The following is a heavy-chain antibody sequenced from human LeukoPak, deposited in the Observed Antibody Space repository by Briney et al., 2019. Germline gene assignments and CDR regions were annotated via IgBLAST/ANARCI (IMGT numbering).Heavy chain of an antibody. CDR2: ISSSSSYI. V-gene: IGHV3-21*01. CDR3: ARENRNNWFDP. J-gene: IGHJ5*02. CDR1: GFTSSSYG. Sequence: PGGSLRLSCAASGFTSSSYGMIWVRQAPGKGLEWVSSISSSSSYIYFADSVKGRFTISRDNAKNSLYLQMNSLRAEDTAVYYCARENRNNWFDPWGQGTLVTVSS.